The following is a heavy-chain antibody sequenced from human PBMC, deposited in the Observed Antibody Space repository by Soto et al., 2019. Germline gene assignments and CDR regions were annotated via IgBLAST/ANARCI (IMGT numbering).Heavy chain of an antibody. CDR2: IRSKAYGGTT. Sequence: GGSLRLSCTASGFTFGDYAMSWFRQAPGKGLEWVGFIRSKAYGGTTEYAASVKGRFTISRDDSKSIAYLQMNSLKTEDTAVYYCTRGAETYYYDSSGYYYVSWFDPWGQGTLVTVS. CDR1: GFTFGDYA. D-gene: IGHD3-22*01. CDR3: TRGAETYYYDSSGYYYVSWFDP. J-gene: IGHJ5*02. V-gene: IGHV3-49*03.